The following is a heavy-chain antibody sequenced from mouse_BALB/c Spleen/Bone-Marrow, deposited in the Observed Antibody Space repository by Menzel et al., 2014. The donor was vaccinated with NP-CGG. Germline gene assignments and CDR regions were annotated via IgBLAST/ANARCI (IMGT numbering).Heavy chain of an antibody. CDR3: ARLYYDGRFAY. V-gene: IGHV4-1*02. CDR2: INPDSSTI. D-gene: IGHD1-1*01. J-gene: IGHJ3*01. Sequence: EVKVVESGGGLVQPGGSLKLSCAASGFDFSRYWVSWVRQAPGKGLEWIGEINPDSSTINYTPSLKDKFIISRDNAKNTLYLQMSKVRSEDSALYYGARLYYDGRFAYWGQGTLVTVSA. CDR1: GFDFSRYW.